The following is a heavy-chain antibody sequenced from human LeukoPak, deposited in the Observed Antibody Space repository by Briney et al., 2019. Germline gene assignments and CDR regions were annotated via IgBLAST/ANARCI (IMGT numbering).Heavy chain of an antibody. CDR3: ARGRVSSSTWYSTYYYYFYMDV. D-gene: IGHD1-1*01. V-gene: IGHV4-59*01. J-gene: IGHJ6*03. Sequence: PSETLSLTCTVSGGCISSYYWSWIRQPPGKGLECIGYIYYSGSTNYNPSLKSRVTISVDTSKNQFSLKLSSVTAADTAVYFCARGRVSSSTWYSTYYYYFYMDVWGKGTTVTVSS. CDR1: GGCISSYY. CDR2: IYYSGST.